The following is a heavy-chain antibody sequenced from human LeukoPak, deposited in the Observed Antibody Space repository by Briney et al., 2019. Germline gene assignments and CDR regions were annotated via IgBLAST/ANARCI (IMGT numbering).Heavy chain of an antibody. J-gene: IGHJ5*02. CDR2: IYYSGST. V-gene: IGHV4-59*11. CDR3: ARRGGDSGWSYNWFDP. Sequence: PSETLSLTCAVYGASLNGHYWSWIRQPPGKGLEWIGYIYYSGSTNYNPSLKSRVTISVDTSKNQFSLKLSSVTAADTAVYYCARRGGDSGWSYNWFDPWGQGTLVTVSS. CDR1: GASLNGHY. D-gene: IGHD6-19*01.